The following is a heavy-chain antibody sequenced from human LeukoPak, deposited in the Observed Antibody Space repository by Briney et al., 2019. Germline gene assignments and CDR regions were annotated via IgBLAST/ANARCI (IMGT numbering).Heavy chain of an antibody. CDR1: GFIFSSYG. D-gene: IGHD4-17*01. Sequence: GGSLRLSCAASGFIFSSYGMHWVRQAPGKWMEWVAVIWYDGSNKYYADSVKGRFTISRDNSKNTLYLQMNSLRAEDTAVYYCARGALDYGDYPYYFDYWGQGTLVTVSS. CDR2: IWYDGSNK. CDR3: ARGALDYGDYPYYFDY. J-gene: IGHJ4*02. V-gene: IGHV3-33*01.